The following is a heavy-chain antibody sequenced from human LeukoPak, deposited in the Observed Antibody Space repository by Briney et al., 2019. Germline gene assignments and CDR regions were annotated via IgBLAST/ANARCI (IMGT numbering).Heavy chain of an antibody. Sequence: GGSLRLSCAASGFTFSSYAMHWVRQAPGRGLEYVSAISSNGGSTYYANSVKGRFTISRGNSKNTLYLQMGSLRAEDMAVYYCARTKCGGDCYCDYWGQGTLVTVSS. CDR1: GFTFSSYA. J-gene: IGHJ4*02. CDR2: ISSNGGST. D-gene: IGHD2-21*02. V-gene: IGHV3-64*01. CDR3: ARTKCGGDCYCDY.